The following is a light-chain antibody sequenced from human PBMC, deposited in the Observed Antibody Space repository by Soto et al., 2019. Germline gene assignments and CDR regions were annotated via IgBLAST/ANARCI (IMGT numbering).Light chain of an antibody. V-gene: IGLV3-21*04. CDR3: QVWDTNTDHPL. CDR1: NIGHKG. Sequence: SYELTQPPSVSVAPGKTATISCGGNNIGHKGVHWYQQKPGQAPILVIYFDKDRPSGIPERFSGSNSGNTATLTIARVEAGDEADYYCQVWDTNTDHPLFGGGTKVTVL. CDR2: FDK. J-gene: IGLJ3*02.